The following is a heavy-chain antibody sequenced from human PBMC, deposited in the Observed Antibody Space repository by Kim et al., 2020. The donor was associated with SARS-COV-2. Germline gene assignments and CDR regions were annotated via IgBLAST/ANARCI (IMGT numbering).Heavy chain of an antibody. J-gene: IGHJ6*02. CDR1: GYSFTSYW. D-gene: IGHD3-10*01. V-gene: IGHV5-10-1*01. CDR3: ARPGAGSGSYYNQRYVDYYYGMDV. Sequence: GESLKISCKGSGYSFTSYWISWVRQMPGKGLEWMGRIDPSDSYTNYSPSFQGHVTISADKSISTAYLQWSSLKASDTAMYYCARPGAGSGSYYNQRYVDYYYGMDVWGQGTTVTVSS. CDR2: IDPSDSYT.